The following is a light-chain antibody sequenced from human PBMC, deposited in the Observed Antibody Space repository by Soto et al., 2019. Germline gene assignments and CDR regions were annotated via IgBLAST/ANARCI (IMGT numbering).Light chain of an antibody. J-gene: IGKJ1*01. CDR2: GAS. CDR1: QSVSSY. V-gene: IGKV3-20*01. CDR3: QQYGSPPRT. Sequence: EIVLTQSPGTLSLSPGERATLSCRASQSVSSYLAWYQQKPGQAPRLLIYGASIRATGIPDRFSGSGSGTDFTLSISRLEPDDFAVYYCQQYGSPPRTFGQGTKVDI.